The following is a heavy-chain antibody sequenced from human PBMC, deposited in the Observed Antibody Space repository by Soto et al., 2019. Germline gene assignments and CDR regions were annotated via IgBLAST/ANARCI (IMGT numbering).Heavy chain of an antibody. CDR3: ARDLAAADY. CDR1: GYIFINYY. J-gene: IGHJ4*02. Sequence: QVQLVQSGAEVKKPGAAVKISCKTSGYIFINYYIHWVRQAPGQGLEWVALFNPMSGSRNYAQKLQGRVTVTSDTSPSTAYMELSSLISEDTAVYYCARDLAAADYWGPGNLVTVSS. CDR2: FNPMSGSR. D-gene: IGHD6-13*01. V-gene: IGHV1-46*04.